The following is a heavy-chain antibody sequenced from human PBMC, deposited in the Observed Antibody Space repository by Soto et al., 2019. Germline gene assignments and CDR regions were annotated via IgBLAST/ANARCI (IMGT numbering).Heavy chain of an antibody. CDR3: ARARPESVAMATITFVLDY. CDR2: ISAYNGNT. V-gene: IGHV1-18*01. D-gene: IGHD5-12*01. Sequence: ASVKVSCKASGYTFTSYGISWVRQAPGQGLEWMGWISAYNGNTNYAQKLQGRVTMTTDTSTRTAYMELRSLRSDDTAVYYCARARPESVAMATITFVLDYWGQGTMVTVSS. J-gene: IGHJ4*02. CDR1: GYTFTSYG.